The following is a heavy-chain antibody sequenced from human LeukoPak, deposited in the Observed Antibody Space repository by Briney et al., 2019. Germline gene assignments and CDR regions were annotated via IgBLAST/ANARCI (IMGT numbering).Heavy chain of an antibody. CDR3: ASEAYDQVMDV. CDR2: IYTSGST. D-gene: IGHD3-3*01. CDR1: GGSISSYY. V-gene: IGHV4-4*07. Sequence: SETLSLTSTVSGGSISSYYWSWIRQPAGKGLEWIGRIYTSGSTNYNPSLKSRVTMSVDTSKNQFSLKLSSVTAADTAVYYCASEAYDQVMDVWGQGTTVTVSS. J-gene: IGHJ6*02.